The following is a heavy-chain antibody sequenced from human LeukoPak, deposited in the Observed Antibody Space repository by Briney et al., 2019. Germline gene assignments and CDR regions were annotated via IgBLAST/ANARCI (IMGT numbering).Heavy chain of an antibody. D-gene: IGHD1-7*01. CDR1: GFTLSSNS. CDR3: PLELGEGFDY. J-gene: IGHJ4*02. V-gene: IGHV3-48*01. Sequence: GGSLRLSCAASGFTLSSNSMNWVRQAPGKGLEWVSYISSGSGTIYYADSVKGRFTISRDNAKNSLYLQMNSLRAEDTAVYYCPLELGEGFDYWGQGTLVTVSS. CDR2: ISSGSGTI.